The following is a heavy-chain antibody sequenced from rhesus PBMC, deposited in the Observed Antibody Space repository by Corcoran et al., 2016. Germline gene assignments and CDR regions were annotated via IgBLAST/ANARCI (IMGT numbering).Heavy chain of an antibody. CDR3: ARDDGDS. CDR2: INNGGSST. V-gene: IGHV3-28*02. Sequence: EVQLVESGGGLAQPGGSLSLSFVVSVFTSNDYWMCWVRQAPGEGLEGISSINNGGSSTYYADSVKGRFTISRENAKNTLYLQMDNLRPEDTAVYYCARDDGDSWGQGVLVTVSS. J-gene: IGHJ4*01. CDR1: VFTSNDYW. D-gene: IGHD5-24*01.